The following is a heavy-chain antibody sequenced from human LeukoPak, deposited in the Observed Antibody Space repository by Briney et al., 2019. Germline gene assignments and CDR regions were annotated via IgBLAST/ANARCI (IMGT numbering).Heavy chain of an antibody. V-gene: IGHV3-74*01. CDR3: AREVFQSGAQADAFDI. D-gene: IGHD7-27*01. J-gene: IGHJ3*02. CDR1: RSTFSNYW. Sequence: PGGSLRLSCAASRSTFSNYWVHWVRQAPGKGLEWVSRISGDGSSISYADSVKGRFTISRDNAKNTVYLQMNSLRAEDTAVYHCAREVFQSGAQADAFDIWGQGTMVTVSS. CDR2: ISGDGSSI.